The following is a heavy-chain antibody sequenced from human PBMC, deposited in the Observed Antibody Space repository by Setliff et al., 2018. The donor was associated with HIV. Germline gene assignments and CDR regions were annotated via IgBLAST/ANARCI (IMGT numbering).Heavy chain of an antibody. CDR2: ISSSSSYI. CDR3: ARDQWELPGGYNWFDP. J-gene: IGHJ5*02. CDR1: GFTFSSYS. Sequence: GESLKISCAASGFTFSSYSMNWVRQAPGKGLEWVSSISSSSSYIYYADSVKGRFTISRDNAKNSLYLQMNSLRAEDTAVYYCARDQWELPGGYNWFDPWGQGTLVTVSS. V-gene: IGHV3-21*01. D-gene: IGHD1-26*01.